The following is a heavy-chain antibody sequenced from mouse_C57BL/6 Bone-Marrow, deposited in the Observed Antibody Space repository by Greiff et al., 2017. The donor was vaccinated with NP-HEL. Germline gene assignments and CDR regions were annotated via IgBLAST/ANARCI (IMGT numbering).Heavy chain of an antibody. CDR1: GYTFTDYY. CDR3: ARWHSNYDFDY. D-gene: IGHD2-5*01. Sequence: EVKLQQSGPELVKPGASVKISCKASGYTFTDYYMNWVKQSHGKSLEWIGDINPNNGGTSYNQKFKGKATLTVDKSSSTAYMELRSLTSEDSAVYYCARWHSNYDFDYWGQGTTLTVSS. CDR2: INPNNGGT. V-gene: IGHV1-26*01. J-gene: IGHJ2*01.